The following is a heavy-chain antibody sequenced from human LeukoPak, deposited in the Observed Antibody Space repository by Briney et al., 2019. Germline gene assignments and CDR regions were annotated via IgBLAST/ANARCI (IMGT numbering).Heavy chain of an antibody. Sequence: GGSLRLSCTASGFTFTNYAVHWVRQAPGKGLEWVALISYDESNKYYADSVKGRFTISRDNSKNTLYLQMNSLRAEDTAVYYCARESQLWASAEVCDYWGQGTLVTVSS. CDR2: ISYDESNK. CDR3: ARESQLWASAEVCDY. CDR1: GFTFTNYA. J-gene: IGHJ4*02. V-gene: IGHV3-30*04. D-gene: IGHD5-18*01.